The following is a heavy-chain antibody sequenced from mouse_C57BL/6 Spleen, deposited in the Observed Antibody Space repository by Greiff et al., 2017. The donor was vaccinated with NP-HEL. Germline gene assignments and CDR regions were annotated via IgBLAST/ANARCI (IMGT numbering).Heavy chain of an antibody. CDR2: IDPSDSYT. Sequence: QVQLQQPGAELVKPGASVKLSCKASGYTFTSYWMQWVKQRPGQGLEWIGEIDPSDSYTNYNQKFKGKATLTVDTSSSTAYMQLSSLTSEDSAVYYCARFDGYPDYWGKGTTLTVSS. CDR1: GYTFTSYW. J-gene: IGHJ2*01. V-gene: IGHV1-50*01. D-gene: IGHD2-3*01. CDR3: ARFDGYPDY.